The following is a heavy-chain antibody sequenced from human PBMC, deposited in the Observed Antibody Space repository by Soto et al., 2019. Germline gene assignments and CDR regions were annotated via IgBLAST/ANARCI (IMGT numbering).Heavy chain of an antibody. CDR3: ARVPLSNNYYYYYYMDV. D-gene: IGHD3-16*01. Sequence: SETLSLTCTVSGGSISSYYWSWIRQPPGKGLEWIGYIYYSGSTNYNPSLKSRVTISVDTSKNQFSLKLSSVTAADTAVYYCARVPLSNNYYYYYYMDVWGKGTTVTVSS. J-gene: IGHJ6*03. V-gene: IGHV4-59*01. CDR1: GGSISSYY. CDR2: IYYSGST.